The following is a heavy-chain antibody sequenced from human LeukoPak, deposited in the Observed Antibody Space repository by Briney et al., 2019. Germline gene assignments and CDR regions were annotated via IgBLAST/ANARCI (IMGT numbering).Heavy chain of an antibody. V-gene: IGHV4-34*01. CDR2: INHSGST. CDR1: GGSFSGCY. D-gene: IGHD3-22*01. J-gene: IGHJ4*02. CDR3: ARGYRGLYYYDSSGYYPDY. Sequence: PSETLSLTCAVYGGSFSGCYWSWIRQPPGKGLEWIGEINHSGSTNYNPSLKSRVTISVDTSKNQFSLKLSSVTAADTAVYYCARGYRGLYYYDSSGYYPDYWGQGTLVTVSS.